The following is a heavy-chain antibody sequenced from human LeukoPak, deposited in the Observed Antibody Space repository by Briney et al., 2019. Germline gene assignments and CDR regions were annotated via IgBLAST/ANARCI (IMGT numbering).Heavy chain of an antibody. V-gene: IGHV1-69*04. CDR3: ARGDSYGFFDY. CDR2: IIPILGIA. J-gene: IGHJ4*02. CDR1: GGTFSSYA. Sequence: SVKVSCKASGGTFSSYAISWVRQAPGQGLEWMGRIIPILGIANHAQKFQGRVTITADKSTSTAYMELSSLRSEDTAVYYCARGDSYGFFDYWGQGTLVTVSS. D-gene: IGHD5-18*01.